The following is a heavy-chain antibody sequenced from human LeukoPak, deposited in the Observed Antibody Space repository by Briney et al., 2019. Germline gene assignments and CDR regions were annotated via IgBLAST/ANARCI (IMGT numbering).Heavy chain of an antibody. Sequence: SETLSLTHTVCIDSITSYYWIWIPHPPGKALEWSGDIYYRWSTNYKPSLTSQVNISVDTSKNHCPLILSLVTGADTAVYYCASGGYTYGFDDFDIWGQGTMVTVSS. J-gene: IGHJ3*02. V-gene: IGHV4-59*01. D-gene: IGHD5-18*01. CDR3: ASGGYTYGFDDFDI. CDR1: IDSITSYY. CDR2: IYYRWST.